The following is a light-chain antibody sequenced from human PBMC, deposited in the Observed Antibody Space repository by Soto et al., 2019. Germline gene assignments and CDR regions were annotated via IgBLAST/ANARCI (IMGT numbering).Light chain of an antibody. CDR1: QSVLFGASNKNF. J-gene: IGKJ1*01. Sequence: DIVMTQSPDSLAVSLGERATINCKSSQSVLFGASNKNFLAWYQQRPGQSPKLLIYGASTRQSGVPDRFSGSGSGTDFTLTISSLQAEDVAVYYCQQYYSTPRTFGQGTKVEIK. CDR2: GAS. V-gene: IGKV4-1*01. CDR3: QQYYSTPRT.